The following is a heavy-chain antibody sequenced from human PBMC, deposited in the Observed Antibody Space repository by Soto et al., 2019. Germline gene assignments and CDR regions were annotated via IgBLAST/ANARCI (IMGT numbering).Heavy chain of an antibody. J-gene: IGHJ3*02. D-gene: IGHD3-16*01. CDR2: IKEDGREK. Sequence: EVQLVESGGGLVQPGGSLRLSCAASGITFNTYWMSWVRQAPGKGLEWVANIKEDGREKYYVDSVKGRFTISRDNTENSLYLQMNSLRAVDTAVYYCARTKGAVAYDIWGQGTIVTVSS. CDR3: ARTKGAVAYDI. CDR1: GITFNTYW. V-gene: IGHV3-7*01.